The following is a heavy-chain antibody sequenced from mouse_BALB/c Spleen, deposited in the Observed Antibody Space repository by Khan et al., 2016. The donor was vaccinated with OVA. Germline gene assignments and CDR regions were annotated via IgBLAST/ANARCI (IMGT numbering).Heavy chain of an antibody. Sequence: QVQLQQPGAELVKPGASVKLSCKASGYTFTSYYIYWVKQRPGQGLEWIGGINPSNGGTYFNEKFESKATLTVDKSSSTAFMQVSSLTSEDSAVYYCTRSGWAAFAYWGQGTLVTVSA. D-gene: IGHD1-1*02. CDR2: INPSNGGT. J-gene: IGHJ3*01. CDR1: GYTFTSYY. V-gene: IGHV1S81*02. CDR3: TRSGWAAFAY.